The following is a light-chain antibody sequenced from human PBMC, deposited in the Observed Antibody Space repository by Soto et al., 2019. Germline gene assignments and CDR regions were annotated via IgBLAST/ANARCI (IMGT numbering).Light chain of an antibody. CDR3: SSYTSSSTLVYV. V-gene: IGLV2-14*03. J-gene: IGLJ1*01. Sequence: QSALTQPASLSGSPGQSITFSCTGTSSDVGGYDYVSWYQQHPGNAPKLMIYDVNNRPSGVSNHFSGSKSGNTASLTISGLQAEDEADYYCSSYTSSSTLVYVFGTGTKVTVL. CDR2: DVN. CDR1: SSDVGGYDY.